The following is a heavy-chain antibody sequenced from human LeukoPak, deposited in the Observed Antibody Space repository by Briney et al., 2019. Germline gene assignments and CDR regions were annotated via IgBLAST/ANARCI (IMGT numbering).Heavy chain of an antibody. CDR3: ARLSTGYSRGWYLRPFDY. V-gene: IGHV5-10-1*01. CDR1: GYSFTSYW. CDR2: IDPSDSYT. Sequence: GESLKISCKGSGYSFTSYWISWVRQMPGKGLGWMGRIDPSDSYTNYSPSFQGHVTISADKSISTAYLQWSSLKASDTAMYYCARLSTGYSRGWYLRPFDYWGQGTLVTVSS. D-gene: IGHD6-19*01. J-gene: IGHJ4*02.